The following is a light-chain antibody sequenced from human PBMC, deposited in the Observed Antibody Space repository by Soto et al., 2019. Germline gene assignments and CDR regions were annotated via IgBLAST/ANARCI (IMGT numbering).Light chain of an antibody. V-gene: IGKV3-20*01. CDR3: QQYGNSPPWT. Sequence: EIVLTQSPATLSLSPGERASLSCRASQSISSRYVVWYQQKLGQAPRLLISGASSRATGIPDRFSGSGSGTDFTLTISRLEPEDFAVYYCQQYGNSPPWTFGQGTKVEIK. J-gene: IGKJ1*01. CDR1: QSISSRY. CDR2: GAS.